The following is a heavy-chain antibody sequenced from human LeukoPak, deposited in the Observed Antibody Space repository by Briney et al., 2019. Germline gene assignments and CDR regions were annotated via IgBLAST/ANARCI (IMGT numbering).Heavy chain of an antibody. J-gene: IGHJ3*02. CDR1: GYTFTGYY. D-gene: IGHD2-15*01. V-gene: IGHV1-2*06. Sequence: ASVKVSCKASGYTFTGYYMHWVRQAPGQGLEWMGRINPNSGGTNHAQKFQGGVTMTRDTSISTAYKELSRLRSDDTAVYYCAREGRYCSGGSCHPLYAFDIWGQGTMVTVPS. CDR3: AREGRYCSGGSCHPLYAFDI. CDR2: INPNSGGT.